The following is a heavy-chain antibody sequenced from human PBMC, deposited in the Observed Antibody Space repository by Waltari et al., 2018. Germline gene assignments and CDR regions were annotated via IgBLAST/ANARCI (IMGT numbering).Heavy chain of an antibody. CDR2: INLSGKT. D-gene: IGHD3-16*01. J-gene: IGHJ4*02. CDR1: AGSFSGYY. V-gene: IGHV4-34*02. Sequence: QVQLQQWGAGLLKPSETLSLTCAISAGSFSGYYCSWIRQAPGRGREWIAEINLSGKTDYNPSRRSRVTMAVDTSKNQFSLKLSSVTAADTAVYYCASGPGGYYFESWGLGTLVTVSS. CDR3: ASGPGGYYFES.